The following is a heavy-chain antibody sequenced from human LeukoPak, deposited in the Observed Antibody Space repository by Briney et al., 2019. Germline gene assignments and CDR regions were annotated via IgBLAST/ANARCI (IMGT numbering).Heavy chain of an antibody. CDR3: ARDATYCRGSTCSYFGLDV. J-gene: IGHJ6*02. CDR1: GYTFTSYA. CDR2: MNAGNGDT. Sequence: GASVKVSCKASGYTFTSYAMHWVRQAPGQRLEWMGWMNAGNGDTKYSQKFQGRLTISRDTSASTAYMELSSLTSEDTAVYYCARDATYCRGSTCSYFGLDVWGQGTTVTVSS. V-gene: IGHV1-3*01. D-gene: IGHD2-15*01.